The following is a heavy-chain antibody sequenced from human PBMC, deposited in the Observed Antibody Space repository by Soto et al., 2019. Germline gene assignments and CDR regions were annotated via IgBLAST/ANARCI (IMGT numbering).Heavy chain of an antibody. Sequence: GGSMRLSCAASGFNFSSYWMHWVRKDPGKGLVWVSRINSDGSSTSYADSVKGRFTISRDNAKNTLYLQMNSLRAEDTAVYYCARALTGYYQLDYWGQGTLVTVSS. J-gene: IGHJ4*02. V-gene: IGHV3-74*01. D-gene: IGHD3-9*01. CDR1: GFNFSSYW. CDR3: ARALTGYYQLDY. CDR2: INSDGSST.